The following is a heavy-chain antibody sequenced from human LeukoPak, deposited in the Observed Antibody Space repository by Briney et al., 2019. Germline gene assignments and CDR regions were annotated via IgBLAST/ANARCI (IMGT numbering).Heavy chain of an antibody. V-gene: IGHV4-34*01. CDR1: GASLSAYC. CDR2: INHSGST. D-gene: IGHD6-13*01. J-gene: IGHJ3*02. Sequence: PSETLSLTCAVSGASLSAYCWSWIRQPPEKGLEWVGEINHSGSTNYNPSLKSRVTMSVDTSKNQFSLRLTSVTAADTAVYYCARSPHSSWYPMGAFDIWGQGTMVTVSS. CDR3: ARSPHSSWYPMGAFDI.